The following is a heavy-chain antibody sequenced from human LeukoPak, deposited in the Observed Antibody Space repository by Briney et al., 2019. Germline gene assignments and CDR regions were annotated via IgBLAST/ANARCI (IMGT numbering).Heavy chain of an antibody. V-gene: IGHV3-30-3*01. CDR3: ARSGIQSGYCSSTSCYTGY. CDR2: ISYDGSNK. CDR1: GFTFSSYA. D-gene: IGHD2-2*02. Sequence: GGSLRLSCAASGFTFSSYAMHWVRQAPGKGLEWVAVISYDGSNKYYADSVKGRFTISRDNSKNTLYLQMNSLRAEDTAVYYCARSGIQSGYCSSTSCYTGYWGQGTLVTVSS. J-gene: IGHJ4*02.